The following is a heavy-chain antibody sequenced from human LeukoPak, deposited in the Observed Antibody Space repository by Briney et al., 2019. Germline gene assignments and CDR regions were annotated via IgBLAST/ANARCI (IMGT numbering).Heavy chain of an antibody. V-gene: IGHV1-18*01. CDR2: ISAYNGNT. CDR1: GYKFSSYG. Sequence: ASVKVSCKASGYKFSSYGISWVRQAPGQGLEWMGWISAYNGNTNYAQNIQGRVTMTTDTSTSTAYMELRGLRSDDTAVYYCARAGAYIYGFDYWGQGTLVTVSS. D-gene: IGHD5-18*01. J-gene: IGHJ4*02. CDR3: ARAGAYIYGFDY.